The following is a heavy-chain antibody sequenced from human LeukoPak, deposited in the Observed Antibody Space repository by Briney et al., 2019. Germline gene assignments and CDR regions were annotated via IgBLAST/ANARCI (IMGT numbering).Heavy chain of an antibody. CDR1: GYSISSGSYY. Sequence: SETLSLTCTVSGYSISSGSYYWSWIRQPAGKGLEWIGRIYTSGSTNYNPSLKSRVTISVDTSKNQFSLKLSSVTAADTAVYYCARDYSSSWPYYYYYMDVWGKGTTVTISS. CDR3: ARDYSSSWPYYYYYMDV. J-gene: IGHJ6*03. D-gene: IGHD6-13*01. CDR2: IYTSGST. V-gene: IGHV4-61*02.